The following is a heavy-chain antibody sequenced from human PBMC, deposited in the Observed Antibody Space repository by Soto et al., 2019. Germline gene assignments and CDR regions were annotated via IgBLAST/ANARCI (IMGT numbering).Heavy chain of an antibody. Sequence: EVQLVESGGTLVQPGGSLRLSCAASGFDASVNYKTWVRQAPGKGLEWVSAINNAFNTFYADSVTGRFTISRDNSKNTLYLQMNSLRVEDTAMYYCVRENYYYGMDVWGQGTAVTVSS. CDR2: INNAFNT. CDR3: VRENYYYGMDV. V-gene: IGHV3-66*01. J-gene: IGHJ6*02. CDR1: GFDASVNY.